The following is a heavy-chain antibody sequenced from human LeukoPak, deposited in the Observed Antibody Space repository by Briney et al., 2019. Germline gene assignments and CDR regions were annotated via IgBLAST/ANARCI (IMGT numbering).Heavy chain of an antibody. J-gene: IGHJ4*02. CDR3: ARVGYYNGFDF. CDR1: GGCFSGYY. V-gene: IGHV4-34*01. CDR2: INHSGST. Sequence: SETLSLTCAVYGGCFSGYYWSWIRQPPGKGLEWIGEINHSGSTNYNPSLKSRVTISVDTSKNQFSLKLSSVTAADTAVYYCARVGYYNGFDFWGQGTLVTVSS. D-gene: IGHD3-9*01.